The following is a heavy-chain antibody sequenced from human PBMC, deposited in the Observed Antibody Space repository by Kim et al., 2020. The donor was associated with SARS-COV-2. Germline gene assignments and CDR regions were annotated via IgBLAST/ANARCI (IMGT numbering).Heavy chain of an antibody. Sequence: TPSLKSRVTISVDTSKNQFSLKLSSVTAADTAVYYCARRVYYGVTGYFDYWGQGTLVTVSS. V-gene: IGHV4-30-2*05. D-gene: IGHD4-17*01. J-gene: IGHJ4*02. CDR3: ARRVYYGVTGYFDY.